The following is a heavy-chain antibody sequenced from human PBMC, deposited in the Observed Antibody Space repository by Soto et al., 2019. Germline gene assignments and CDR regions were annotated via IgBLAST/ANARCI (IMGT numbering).Heavy chain of an antibody. D-gene: IGHD6-19*01. CDR1: GYFFSRHW. CDR3: ARHVEDSSGWNFDY. Sequence: PGESLKISCKGSGYFFSRHWIGWVRQMPGKGLEWIGFIYPGDSDTKYSPSFQGQVTISADKSISTAYLQWSSLKAADTAMYYCARHVEDSSGWNFDYWGQGTLVTVSS. CDR2: IYPGDSDT. V-gene: IGHV5-51*01. J-gene: IGHJ4*02.